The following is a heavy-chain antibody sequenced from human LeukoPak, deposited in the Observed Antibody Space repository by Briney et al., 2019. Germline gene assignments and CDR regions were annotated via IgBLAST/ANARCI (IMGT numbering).Heavy chain of an antibody. CDR2: INWNGGST. V-gene: IGHV3-20*01. D-gene: IGHD2-15*01. J-gene: IGHJ3*02. Sequence: GGSLRLSCAASGFTFDDYGMSWVRQAPGKGLEWVSGINWNGGSTGYADSVKGRFTISRDNAKNSLYLQMNSLRAEDTALYHCARAGGVYCSGGSCLAPYDAFDIWGQGTMVTVSS. CDR1: GFTFDDYG. CDR3: ARAGGVYCSGGSCLAPYDAFDI.